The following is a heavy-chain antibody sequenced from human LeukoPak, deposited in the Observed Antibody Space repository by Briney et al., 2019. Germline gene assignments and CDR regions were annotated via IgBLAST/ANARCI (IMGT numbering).Heavy chain of an antibody. D-gene: IGHD1-1*01. CDR2: INHSGST. V-gene: IGHV4-34*01. J-gene: IGHJ4*02. CDR1: GGSFSGYY. Sequence: PSETLSLTCAVYGGSFSGYYWSWIRQPQGKGLEWIGEINHSGSTNYNPSLKSRVTISVDTSKNQFSLKLSSVTAADTAVYYCARGLRGYKWPERSEMYYFDYWGQGTLVTVSS. CDR3: ARGLRGYKWPERSEMYYFDY.